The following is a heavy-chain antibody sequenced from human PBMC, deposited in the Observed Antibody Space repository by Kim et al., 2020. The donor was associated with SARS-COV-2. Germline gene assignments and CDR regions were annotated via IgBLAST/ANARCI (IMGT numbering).Heavy chain of an antibody. D-gene: IGHD2-2*01. CDR1: GGSFSTYA. V-gene: IGHV1-69*13. Sequence: SVKVSCKASGGSFSTYAISWVRQAPGQGLEWMGVIIPIFGAPNYAQKFQGRVTITADESTSTAYMELSSLRSEDTAVYYCARVNTQYCTSISCLQNYYYYGIDVWGQGTTVTVSS. J-gene: IGHJ6*02. CDR2: IIPIFGAP. CDR3: ARVNTQYCTSISCLQNYYYYGIDV.